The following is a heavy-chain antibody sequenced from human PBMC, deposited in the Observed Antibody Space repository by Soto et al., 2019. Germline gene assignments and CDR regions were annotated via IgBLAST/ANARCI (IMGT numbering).Heavy chain of an antibody. CDR2: LYHSGST. CDR1: GGAISSGGYS. Sequence: QLQLQESGSGLVRPSQTLSLTCAVSGGAISSGGYSWHWIRQPPGKGLEWIGYLYHSGSTLYNPSLKSRVTISVDKSKNQFSLKLSSVTAADTAVYYCARDQLEGNWFDPWGQGTLVTVSS. J-gene: IGHJ5*02. CDR3: ARDQLEGNWFDP. V-gene: IGHV4-30-2*01. D-gene: IGHD1-1*01.